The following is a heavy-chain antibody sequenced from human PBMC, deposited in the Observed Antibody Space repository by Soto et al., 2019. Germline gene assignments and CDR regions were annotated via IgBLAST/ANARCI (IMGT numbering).Heavy chain of an antibody. CDR3: AKDLLRTGRAYGMDV. J-gene: IGHJ6*02. CDR1: GFTFSSYG. V-gene: IGHV3-30*18. CDR2: ISYDGSNK. Sequence: QVQLLESGGGVVQPGRSLRLSCAASGFTFSSYGMHWVRQAPGKGLEWVAVISYDGSNKYYADSVKGRFTISRDNSKNTLFLQMNSLRAEDTAVYYCAKDLLRTGRAYGMDVWGQGTTVTVSS.